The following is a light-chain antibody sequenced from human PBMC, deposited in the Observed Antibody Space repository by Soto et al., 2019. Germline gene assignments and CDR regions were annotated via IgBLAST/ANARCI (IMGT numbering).Light chain of an antibody. J-gene: IGKJ4*01. CDR2: GAS. CDR3: QQYNSWPLT. CDR1: QSVRST. V-gene: IGKV3-15*01. Sequence: EIVMTQSPATLSASPGERATLSCRASQSVRSTLAWYQQKPGQAPRLLIYGASTRATGIPARFTGSGSGTEFTLSISSLQSEDFAVYYCQQYNSWPLTFGGGTKVDIK.